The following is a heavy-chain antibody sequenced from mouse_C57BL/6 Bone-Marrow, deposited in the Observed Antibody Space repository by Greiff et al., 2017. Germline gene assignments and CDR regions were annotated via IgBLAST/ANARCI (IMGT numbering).Heavy chain of an antibody. D-gene: IGHD1-1*02. CDR2: IRLKSDNYAT. Sequence: EVTVEESGGGLVQPGGSMKLSCVASGFTFRNYWMNWVRQSPETGLEWVAQIRLKSDNYATHYAESVQGRFTISRDDSKSSVYLQRNNLRAEDTGIDYWTDGSYSRYYFDYWGQGTTLTVSS. CDR3: TDGSYSRYYFDY. V-gene: IGHV6-3*01. CDR1: GFTFRNYW. J-gene: IGHJ2*01.